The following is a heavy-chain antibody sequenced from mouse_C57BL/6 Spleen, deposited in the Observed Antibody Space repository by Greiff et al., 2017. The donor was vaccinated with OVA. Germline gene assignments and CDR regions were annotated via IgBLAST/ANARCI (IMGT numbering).Heavy chain of an antibody. CDR3: TREGELSWFAY. J-gene: IGHJ3*01. Sequence: DVMLVESGEGLVKPGGSLKLSCAASGFTFSSYAMPWVRQTPEKRLEWVAYISSGGDYIYYADTVKGRFTISRDNARNTLYLQMSSLKSEDTAMYYCTREGELSWFAYWGQGTLVTVSA. CDR2: ISSGGDYI. CDR1: GFTFSSYA. V-gene: IGHV5-9-1*02.